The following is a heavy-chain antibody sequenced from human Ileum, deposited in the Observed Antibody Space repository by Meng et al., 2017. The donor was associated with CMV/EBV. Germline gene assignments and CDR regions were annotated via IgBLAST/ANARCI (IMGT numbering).Heavy chain of an antibody. V-gene: IGHV3-48*04. CDR2: ISSSSSTI. D-gene: IGHD2-2*01. CDR3: ARDREGYCSSTSCYPNWFDP. J-gene: IGHJ5*02. CDR1: GFTFSSYS. Sequence: GGSLRLSCAASGFTFSSYSMNWVRQAPGKGLEWVSYISSSSSTIYYADSVKGRFTISRDNAKNSLYLQMNSLRAEDTAVYYCARDREGYCSSTSCYPNWFDPWGQGTLVTVSS.